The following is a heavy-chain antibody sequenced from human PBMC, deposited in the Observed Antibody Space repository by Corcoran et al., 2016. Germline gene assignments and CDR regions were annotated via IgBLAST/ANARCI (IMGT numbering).Heavy chain of an antibody. CDR1: GYTFTSYA. CDR3: AREGYYDDSSGYYPLDY. J-gene: IGHJ4*02. Sequence: QVQLVQSGAEVKKSGASVKVSCKASGYTFTSYAMHWVRQAPGQRLEWMGWINAGNCNTKYSQKFQGRVTITRDKSASTAYMELSSLRSEDTAVYYCAREGYYDDSSGYYPLDYWGQVTLVTVSS. D-gene: IGHD3-22*01. V-gene: IGHV1-3*01. CDR2: INAGNCNT.